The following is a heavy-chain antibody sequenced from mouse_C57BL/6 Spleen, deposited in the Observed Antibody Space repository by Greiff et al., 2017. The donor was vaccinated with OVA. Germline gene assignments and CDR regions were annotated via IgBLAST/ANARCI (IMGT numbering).Heavy chain of an antibody. CDR3: ERENYYGSRIFAY. Sequence: EVQLQQSGPGMVKPSQSLSLTCTVSGYSITSGYDWHWIRHFPGNQLEWMGYISYSGSTNYNPSLKSRISITHDTSKNHFFLKLKSVTTEDTATYYCERENYYGSRIFAYWGRGTLVTVSA. CDR1: GYSITSGYD. CDR2: ISYSGST. J-gene: IGHJ3*01. D-gene: IGHD1-1*01. V-gene: IGHV3-1*01.